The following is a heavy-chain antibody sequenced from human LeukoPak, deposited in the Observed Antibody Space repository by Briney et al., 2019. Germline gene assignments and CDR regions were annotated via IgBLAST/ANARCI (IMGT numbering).Heavy chain of an antibody. D-gene: IGHD3-22*01. J-gene: IGHJ1*01. CDR3: ARGPYYYDRSGYYYAEYFQH. Sequence: GASVKVSCKASGYTSTSYDINWVRQATGQGLAWMGWMNPNSGNTGYAQKFQGRVTITRNTSISTAYMELSSLRSEDTAVYYCARGPYYYDRSGYYYAEYFQHWGQGTLVTVPS. V-gene: IGHV1-8*03. CDR2: MNPNSGNT. CDR1: GYTSTSYD.